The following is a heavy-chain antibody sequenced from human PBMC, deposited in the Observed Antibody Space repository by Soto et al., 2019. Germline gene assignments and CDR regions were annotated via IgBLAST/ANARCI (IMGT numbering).Heavy chain of an antibody. CDR3: AEWARYCSCADGRA. Sequence: EVQLLESGGGLVQPGGSLRLSCAASGFPFSSRAMSWVRQAPGKGLEWVSAISGSGTITYDADSVKGRFTISRDTSKNTLYLQRNSVRADYTAVYDFAEWARYCSCADGRAWGQGTLVTVSS. J-gene: IGHJ4*02. V-gene: IGHV3-23*01. CDR2: ISGSGTIT. D-gene: IGHD2-15*01. CDR1: GFPFSSRA.